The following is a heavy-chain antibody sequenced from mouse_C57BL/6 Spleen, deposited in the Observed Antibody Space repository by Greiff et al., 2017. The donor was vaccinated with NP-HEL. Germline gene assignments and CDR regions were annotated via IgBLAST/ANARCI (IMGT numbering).Heavy chain of an antibody. J-gene: IGHJ3*01. V-gene: IGHV3-1*01. D-gene: IGHD1-1*01. CDR2: ISYSGST. Sequence: DVKLQESGPGMVKPSQSLSLTCTVTGYSITSGYDWHWIRHFPGNKLEWMGYISYSGSTNYNPSLKSRISITHDTSKNHFFLKLNSVTTEDTATYYCARWGYGSSYGAYWGQGTLVTVSA. CDR1: GYSITSGYD. CDR3: ARWGYGSSYGAY.